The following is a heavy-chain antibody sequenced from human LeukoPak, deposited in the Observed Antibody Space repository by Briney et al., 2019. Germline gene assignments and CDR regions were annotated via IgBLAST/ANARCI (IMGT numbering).Heavy chain of an antibody. J-gene: IGHJ4*02. Sequence: ASVKVSCKASGFTFTGYHIHWVRQAPGQGLEWMGWINPKSGGTNYAQKFQGRVTMTRDTSISTAYMELSRLRSDDTAVYYCARVGWELLRSFDYWGQGTLVTVSS. D-gene: IGHD1-26*01. CDR1: GFTFTGYH. V-gene: IGHV1-2*02. CDR2: INPKSGGT. CDR3: ARVGWELLRSFDY.